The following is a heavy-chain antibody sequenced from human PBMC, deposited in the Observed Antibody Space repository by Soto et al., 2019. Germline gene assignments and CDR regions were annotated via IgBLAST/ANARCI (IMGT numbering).Heavy chain of an antibody. CDR2: IKSKADGGTT. D-gene: IGHD2-2*01. Sequence: EVQLVESGGGLVKPGGSLRLSCAASGFLVSNAWMTWVRQAPGKGLEWVGRIKSKADGGTTDYAAPVKGRFTISRDDSKNTRSLQMTSLKKEDTAVYYCSYCASTRCYADYYYFMDVWGKGTTVTVSS. CDR3: SYCASTRCYADYYYFMDV. J-gene: IGHJ6*03. V-gene: IGHV3-15*01. CDR1: GFLVSNAW.